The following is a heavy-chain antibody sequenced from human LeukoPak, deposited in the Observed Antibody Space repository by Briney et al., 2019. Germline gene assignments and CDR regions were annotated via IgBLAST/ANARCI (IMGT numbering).Heavy chain of an antibody. Sequence: GGSLRLSCAASGFTLSSYEMNWVRQAPGKGLEWVSYISSSGTTTYYAASVKGRFTISRDNAKNSLFLQMNSLRAEDTAVYYCARVPSPGYSYGHPYYFDYWGQGTLATVSS. CDR2: ISSSGTTT. CDR3: ARVPSPGYSYGHPYYFDY. D-gene: IGHD5-18*01. V-gene: IGHV3-48*03. CDR1: GFTLSSYE. J-gene: IGHJ4*02.